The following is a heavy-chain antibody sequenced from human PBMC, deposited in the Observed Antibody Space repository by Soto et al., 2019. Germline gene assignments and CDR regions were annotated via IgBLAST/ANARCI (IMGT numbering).Heavy chain of an antibody. CDR3: GRGGIVVVPAARAGCAALYI. Sequence: SETLSLTCAVYGGSFSGYYWSWIRQPPGKGLEWIGEINHSGSTNYNPSLKSRVTISVDTSKNQFSLKLSSVTAADTAVYYCGRGGIVVVPAARAGCAALYIWGRGSMVTVS. CDR1: GGSFSGYY. J-gene: IGHJ3*02. V-gene: IGHV4-34*01. D-gene: IGHD2-2*01. CDR2: INHSGST.